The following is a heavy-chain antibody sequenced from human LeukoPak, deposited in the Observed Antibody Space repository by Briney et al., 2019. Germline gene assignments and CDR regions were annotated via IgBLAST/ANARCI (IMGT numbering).Heavy chain of an antibody. Sequence: PGGSLRLSCAASGFTFSTYAIHWVRQAPGKGLEWVAVTSYDGGDKYYADSVKGRFTISRDNSKNTVSLEMNSLRAEDTAVYYCARGGYSGTYFFDHWGQGTPVTVSS. CDR2: TSYDGGDK. CDR3: ARGGYSGTYFFDH. V-gene: IGHV3-30*04. CDR1: GFTFSTYA. J-gene: IGHJ4*02. D-gene: IGHD1-26*01.